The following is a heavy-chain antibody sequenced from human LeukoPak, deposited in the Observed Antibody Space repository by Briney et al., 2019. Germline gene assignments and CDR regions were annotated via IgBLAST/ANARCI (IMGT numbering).Heavy chain of an antibody. CDR3: AITSYCGGDCHSDSDY. V-gene: IGHV1-69*04. D-gene: IGHD2-21*02. Sequence: PGASVKVSCKASGGTFSSYAISWVRQAPGQGLEWMGRIIPILGIANYAQKFQGRVTITADKSTSTAYMELSSLRSEDTAVYYCAITSYCGGDCHSDSDYWGQGTLVTVSS. J-gene: IGHJ4*02. CDR2: IIPILGIA. CDR1: GGTFSSYA.